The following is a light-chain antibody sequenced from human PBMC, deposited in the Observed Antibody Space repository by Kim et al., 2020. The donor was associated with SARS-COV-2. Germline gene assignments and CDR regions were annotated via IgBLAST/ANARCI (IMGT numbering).Light chain of an antibody. V-gene: IGLV2-14*03. CDR2: DVS. CDR3: SSYTSSSTWV. Sequence: YNYVSWSQQHPGKAPKLMIYDVSQRPSGVANRFSGSKSGNTASLAISGLQAEDEAAYYCSSYTSSSTWVFGGGTRVTVL. CDR1: YNY. J-gene: IGLJ3*02.